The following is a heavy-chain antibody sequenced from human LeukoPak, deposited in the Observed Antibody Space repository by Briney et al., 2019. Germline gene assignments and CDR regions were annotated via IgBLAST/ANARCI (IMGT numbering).Heavy chain of an antibody. Sequence: GGSLRLSCAASGFTFSSYAMHWVRQAPGKGLEWVAVISYDGSNKYYADSVKGRATISRDNSKNTLYLQMNSLRAEDTAVYYCAKAIRVTTFYFDYWGQGTLVTVSS. CDR2: ISYDGSNK. D-gene: IGHD3-16*01. J-gene: IGHJ4*02. V-gene: IGHV3-30-3*01. CDR1: GFTFSSYA. CDR3: AKAIRVTTFYFDY.